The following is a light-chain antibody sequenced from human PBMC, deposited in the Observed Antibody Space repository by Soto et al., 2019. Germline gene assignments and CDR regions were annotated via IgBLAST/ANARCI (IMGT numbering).Light chain of an antibody. CDR2: DDN. Sequence: QSGLTQPPSVSAAPGQNVTISCSGSSSNIGGNSVSLYQQLPGTAPKLLIYDDNKRPSGIPDRFSGSKSGTSATLGITGFQTGDEADYYCGSWDSSLSAYVFGTGTKVTVL. V-gene: IGLV1-51*01. CDR3: GSWDSSLSAYV. CDR1: SSNIGGNS. J-gene: IGLJ1*01.